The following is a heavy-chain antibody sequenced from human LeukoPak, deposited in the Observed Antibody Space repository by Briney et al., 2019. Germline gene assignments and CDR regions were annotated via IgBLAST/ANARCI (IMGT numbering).Heavy chain of an antibody. CDR2: ISSSSSTI. Sequence: GGSLRLSCAASGFTFSSYSMNWVRQAPGKGLEWVSYISSSSSTIYYADSVKGRFTISRDNAKNSLYLQMNSLRDEDTAVYYCARDYPPYYYYYGMDVWGQGTTVTVSS. CDR3: ARDYPPYYYYYGMDV. V-gene: IGHV3-48*02. J-gene: IGHJ6*02. CDR1: GFTFSSYS.